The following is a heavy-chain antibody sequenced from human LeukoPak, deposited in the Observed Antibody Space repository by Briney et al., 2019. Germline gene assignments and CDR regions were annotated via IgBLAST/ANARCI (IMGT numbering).Heavy chain of an antibody. V-gene: IGHV3-30-3*01. CDR2: ISYDGSNK. J-gene: IGHJ4*02. D-gene: IGHD3-16*02. CDR1: GFTFSSYA. Sequence: GGSLRLSCAASGFTFSSYAMHWVRQAPGKELEWVAVISYDGSNKYYADSVKGRFTISRDNSKNTLYLQMNSLRAEDTAVYYCARTALADYWGQGTLVTVSS. CDR3: ARTALADY.